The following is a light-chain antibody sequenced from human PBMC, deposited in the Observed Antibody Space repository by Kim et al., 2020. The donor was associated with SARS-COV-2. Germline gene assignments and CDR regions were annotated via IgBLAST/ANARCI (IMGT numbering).Light chain of an antibody. Sequence: EIVLTQSPVTLSLSPGERATLSCRASQSISSTYLAWYQQKPGQAPRLLIYGASSRATGIPDRFSGSGSETDFTLTISRLEPEDFAVYYCQQYGSSPLLTFGGGTKLEI. CDR1: QSISSTY. J-gene: IGKJ4*01. CDR2: GAS. V-gene: IGKV3-20*01. CDR3: QQYGSSPLLT.